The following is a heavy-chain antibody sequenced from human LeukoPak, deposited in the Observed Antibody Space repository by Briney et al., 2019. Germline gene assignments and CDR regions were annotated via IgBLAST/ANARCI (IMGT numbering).Heavy chain of an antibody. CDR3: ARDLVTVTKGFDI. Sequence: PSETLSLTCAVYGGSFSGYYWSWIRQPPGKGLEWIGYISYIGRTNYNPSLKSRVTISIDTSKNQFSLKLTSVTAADTAVYYCARDLVTVTKGFDIWGQGTMVSVSS. D-gene: IGHD4-17*01. CDR1: GGSFSGYY. J-gene: IGHJ3*02. CDR2: ISYIGRT. V-gene: IGHV4-59*01.